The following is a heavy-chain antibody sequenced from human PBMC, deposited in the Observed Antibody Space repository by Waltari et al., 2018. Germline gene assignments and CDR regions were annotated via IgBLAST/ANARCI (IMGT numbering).Heavy chain of an antibody. CDR1: GFTFRSYG. V-gene: IGHV3-30*18. CDR3: AKLAGDPGDGFDV. J-gene: IGHJ3*01. Sequence: QVQLVESGGGVVQPGRSLRLSCAASGFTFRSYGMHWVRQAPGKGLGWVAVISNDGTIKNYEESGKGRLPISRDNSKITLYLQMNSLGTEDTAVYYCAKLAGDPGDGFDVWGQGTMVSVSS. CDR2: ISNDGTIK. D-gene: IGHD6-19*01.